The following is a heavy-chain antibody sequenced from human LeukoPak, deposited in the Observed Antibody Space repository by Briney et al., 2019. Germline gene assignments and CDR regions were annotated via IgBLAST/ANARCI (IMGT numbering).Heavy chain of an antibody. D-gene: IGHD5-12*01. CDR2: ISYDGSNK. J-gene: IGHJ5*02. V-gene: IGHV3-30*04. Sequence: GGSLRLSCAASGFTFSSYAMHWVRQAPGKGLEWVAVISYDGSNKYYADSVKGRFTISRDNSKNTLYLQMNSLRAEDTAVYYCAKDGGLPYNWFDPWGQGTLVTVSS. CDR3: AKDGGLPYNWFDP. CDR1: GFTFSSYA.